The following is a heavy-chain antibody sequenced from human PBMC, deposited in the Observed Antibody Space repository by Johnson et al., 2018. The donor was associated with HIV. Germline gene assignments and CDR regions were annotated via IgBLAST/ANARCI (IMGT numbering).Heavy chain of an antibody. D-gene: IGHD1-26*01. CDR1: GFTFSSYA. Sequence: QVQLVESGGGVVQPGRSLRLSCAASGFTFSSYAMHWVRQAPGKGLEWVAVISYDGSNKYYADSVKGRFTISRDNSKKTLYPQMNSLRAEETAVYYCSRDGGSTRCDAVDSWGQGTMVTVSS. CDR3: SRDGGSTRCDAVDS. J-gene: IGHJ3*02. V-gene: IGHV3-30*04. CDR2: ISYDGSNK.